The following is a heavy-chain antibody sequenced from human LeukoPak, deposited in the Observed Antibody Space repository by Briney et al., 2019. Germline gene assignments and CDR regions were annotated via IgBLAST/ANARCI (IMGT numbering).Heavy chain of an antibody. CDR3: ARDRMITFGGVIVIDAFDI. Sequence: SQTLSLTCAISGDSVSSNSAAWNWIRQSPSRGLEWLGRTYYRSKWYNDYAVSVKSRITINPDTSKNQFSLQLNSVTPEDTAVYYCARDRMITFGGVIVIDAFDIWGQGTMVTVSS. V-gene: IGHV6-1*01. CDR1: GDSVSSNSAA. D-gene: IGHD3-16*02. J-gene: IGHJ3*02. CDR2: TYYRSKWYN.